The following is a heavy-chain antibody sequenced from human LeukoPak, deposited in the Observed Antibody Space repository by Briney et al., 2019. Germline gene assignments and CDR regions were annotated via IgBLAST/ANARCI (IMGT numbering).Heavy chain of an antibody. CDR3: ARPVVTVSSYWYFDL. D-gene: IGHD2-21*02. J-gene: IGHJ2*01. CDR1: GFTFSSYE. V-gene: IGHV3-48*03. Sequence: GGSLRLSCAASGFTFSSYEMKWVRQAPGKGLEWVSYISSSGRTIYYADSVKGRFTISRDNAENSLYLQMNSLRAEDTAVYYCARPVVTVSSYWYFDLWGRGTLVTVSS. CDR2: ISSSGRTI.